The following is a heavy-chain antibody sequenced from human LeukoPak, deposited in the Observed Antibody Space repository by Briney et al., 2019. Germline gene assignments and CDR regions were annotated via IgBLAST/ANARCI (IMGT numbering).Heavy chain of an antibody. J-gene: IGHJ4*02. D-gene: IGHD3-9*01. CDR2: IYPGDSGT. CDR3: ARRREYYDTLTGSTRYYFDK. Sequence: GESLRISCQGSAYNFTTYWIAWVRQMPGKGLEWMGIIYPGDSGTRYSPSFQGQVTISADKSIRKVYLQWSSLKVSDTAMYYCARRREYYDTLTGSTRYYFDKWGQGTLVTVSS. V-gene: IGHV5-51*01. CDR1: AYNFTTYW.